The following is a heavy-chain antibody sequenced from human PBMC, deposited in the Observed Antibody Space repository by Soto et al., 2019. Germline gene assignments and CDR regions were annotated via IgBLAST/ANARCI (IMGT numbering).Heavy chain of an antibody. D-gene: IGHD3-10*01. V-gene: IGHV1-69*02. CDR2: IIPILGIA. Sequence: QVQLVQSGAEVKKPGSSVKVSCKASGGTFSSYTISWVRQAPGQGLEWMGRIIPILGIANYAQKFQGRVTITADKSTSTAYMELSSLRSEDTAVYYCASDSTYGSGADYYMDVWGKGTTVTVSS. J-gene: IGHJ6*03. CDR1: GGTFSSYT. CDR3: ASDSTYGSGADYYMDV.